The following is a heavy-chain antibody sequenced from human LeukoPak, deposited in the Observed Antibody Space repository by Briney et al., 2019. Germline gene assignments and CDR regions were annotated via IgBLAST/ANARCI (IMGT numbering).Heavy chain of an antibody. J-gene: IGHJ4*02. Sequence: GASVKVSCKXSGYTFTGYYMHWVRQAPGQGLEGMGRIIPNSGGTNYAQKFQGRVTMTRDTSISTAYMELSRLRSDDTAVYYCARGRGLRYFDWHLDYWGQGTLVTVSS. CDR1: GYTFTGYY. V-gene: IGHV1-2*06. CDR2: IIPNSGGT. CDR3: ARGRGLRYFDWHLDY. D-gene: IGHD3-9*01.